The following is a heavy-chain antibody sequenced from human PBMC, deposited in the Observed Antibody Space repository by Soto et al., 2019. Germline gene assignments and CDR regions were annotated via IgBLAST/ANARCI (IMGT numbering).Heavy chain of an antibody. Sequence: PSENLSLTCAVYGGSFSGYYWSWIRQPPGKGLEWIGEINHSGSTNYNPSLKSRVTISVDTSKNQFSLKLSSVTAADTAVYYCARGRGGARTGTTFRYSYYYGMDVLGQGPSVS. J-gene: IGHJ6*02. D-gene: IGHD1-7*01. V-gene: IGHV4-34*01. CDR2: INHSGST. CDR3: ARGRGGARTGTTFRYSYYYGMDV. CDR1: GGSFSGYY.